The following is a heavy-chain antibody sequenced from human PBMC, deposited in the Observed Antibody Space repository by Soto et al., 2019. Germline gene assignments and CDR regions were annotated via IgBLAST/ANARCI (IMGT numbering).Heavy chain of an antibody. V-gene: IGHV4-31*03. Sequence: QVQLQESGPGLVKPSQTLSLTCTVSGGSISSGGYYWSWIRQHPGKGLEWIGYISYSGSTYYNPSLKSRVTISVDTSKNQFSLKLSSVTAADTAVYYCARDSGVVCSSTSCSWFEPWGQGTLVTVSS. CDR2: ISYSGST. CDR1: GGSISSGGYY. D-gene: IGHD2-2*01. J-gene: IGHJ5*02. CDR3: ARDSGVVCSSTSCSWFEP.